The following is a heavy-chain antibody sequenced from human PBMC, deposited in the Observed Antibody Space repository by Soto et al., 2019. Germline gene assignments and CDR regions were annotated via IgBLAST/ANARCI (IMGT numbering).Heavy chain of an antibody. J-gene: IGHJ6*02. CDR2: IYPGDSDT. CDR3: AASIFYYCMDV. Sequence: PGESLKISCNGSGYTFTNYWIGWVRQMPGKGLEWMGIIYPGDSDTKYNPSFQGQVTISADKSITTTYLQWSSLKASDTAIYYCAASIFYYCMDVWGQGTTATVSS. CDR1: GYTFTNYW. V-gene: IGHV5-51*01.